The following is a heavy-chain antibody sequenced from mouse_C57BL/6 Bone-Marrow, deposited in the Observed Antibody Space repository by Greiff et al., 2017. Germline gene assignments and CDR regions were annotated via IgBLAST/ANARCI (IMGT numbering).Heavy chain of an antibody. J-gene: IGHJ3*01. Sequence: QVQLQQSGPGLVQPSQSLSITCTVSGFSLTSYGVHWVRQSPGKGLEWLGVIWRGGSTDYNAAFMSRLSNTKDNSKSQVFFKMNSLQADDTAIYYCAKNDYYGSSWFAYWGQGTLVTVSA. CDR2: IWRGGST. CDR3: AKNDYYGSSWFAY. V-gene: IGHV2-5*01. CDR1: GFSLTSYG. D-gene: IGHD1-1*01.